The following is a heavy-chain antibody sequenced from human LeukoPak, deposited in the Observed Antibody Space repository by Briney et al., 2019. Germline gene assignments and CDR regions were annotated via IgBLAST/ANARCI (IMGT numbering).Heavy chain of an antibody. Sequence: SVKVSCKASGGTFSSYAISWVRQAPGQGLEWMGGIIPIFGTANYAQKFQGRVTITADESTSTAYMELSSLGSEDTAVYYCARRLAAAGRALMDYWGQGTLVTVSS. V-gene: IGHV1-69*13. D-gene: IGHD6-13*01. CDR1: GGTFSSYA. J-gene: IGHJ4*02. CDR2: IIPIFGTA. CDR3: ARRLAAAGRALMDY.